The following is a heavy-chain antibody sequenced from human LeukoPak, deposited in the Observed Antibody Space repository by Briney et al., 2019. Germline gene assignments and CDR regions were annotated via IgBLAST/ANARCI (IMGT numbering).Heavy chain of an antibody. CDR3: ARWNLVSDY. CDR2: IGYSDDTI. D-gene: IGHD1-1*01. Sequence: QPGGSLRLSCAASGFTFSSYEMNWVRQAPGKGLEWVSYIGYSDDTIYYTDSVKGRFAISRDNAKNSLYLQMNSLRVDDTAVYYCARWNLVSDYWGQGTLVTVSS. V-gene: IGHV3-48*03. J-gene: IGHJ4*02. CDR1: GFTFSSYE.